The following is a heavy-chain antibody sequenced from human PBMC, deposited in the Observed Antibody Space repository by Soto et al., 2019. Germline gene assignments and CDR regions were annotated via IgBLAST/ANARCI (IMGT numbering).Heavy chain of an antibody. D-gene: IGHD6-6*01. Sequence: PSETLSLTCTVSGGSINEFYWSWIRQPPGKGLEWIGYIYYSGSTDYNPSLKGRVTISVDTSKNQFSLKLRSVTAADTAVYYCARVGGVAARTFDYWGQGTLVTSPQ. CDR3: ARVGGVAARTFDY. CDR2: IYYSGST. J-gene: IGHJ4*02. CDR1: GGSINEFY. V-gene: IGHV4-59*01.